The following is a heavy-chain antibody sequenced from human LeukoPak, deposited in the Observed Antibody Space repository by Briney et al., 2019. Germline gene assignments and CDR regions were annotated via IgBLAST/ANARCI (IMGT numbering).Heavy chain of an antibody. CDR3: ARAHRDGDLPPMVYY. CDR1: GGSISSGDYY. V-gene: IGHV4-30-4*01. CDR2: IYYSGST. D-gene: IGHD4-17*01. Sequence: SETLSLTCTVSGGSISSGDYYWSWIRQPPGKGLAWIGYIYYSGSTYYNPSLKSRVTISVDTSKNQFSLKLSSVTAADTAVYYCARAHRDGDLPPMVYYWGQGTLVTVSS. J-gene: IGHJ4*02.